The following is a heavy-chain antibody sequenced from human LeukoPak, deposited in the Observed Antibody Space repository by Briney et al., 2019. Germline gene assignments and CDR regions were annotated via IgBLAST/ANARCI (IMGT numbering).Heavy chain of an antibody. CDR3: AKDRAEMAIFDY. D-gene: IGHD2-8*01. V-gene: IGHV3-21*01. J-gene: IGHJ4*02. CDR2: ISSSSSYI. Sequence: PGGSLRLSCAASGFTFSSYSMNWVRQAPGKGLEWVSSISSSSSYIYYADSVKGRFTISRDNAKNSLYLQMNSLRAEDTAVYYCAKDRAEMAIFDYWGQGTLVTVSS. CDR1: GFTFSSYS.